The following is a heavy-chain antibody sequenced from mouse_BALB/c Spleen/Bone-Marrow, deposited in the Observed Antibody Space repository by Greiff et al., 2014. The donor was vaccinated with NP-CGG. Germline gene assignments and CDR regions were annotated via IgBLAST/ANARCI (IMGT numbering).Heavy chain of an antibody. J-gene: IGHJ2*01. Sequence: EVQLQQSGPELVKPGASVKMSCKASGYTFTRYVIHWVRQKPGQGLDWIGYINPYNEGSKYNEKFKGEATLTSDKSSHTAYMELSSLTPDDSAVYYCARERDYGDYFDYWGQGATLTVSS. CDR3: ARERDYGDYFDY. D-gene: IGHD1-1*01. CDR1: GYTFTRYV. CDR2: INPYNEGS. V-gene: IGHV1-14*01.